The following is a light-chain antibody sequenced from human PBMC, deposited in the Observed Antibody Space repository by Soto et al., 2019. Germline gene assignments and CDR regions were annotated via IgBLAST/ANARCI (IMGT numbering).Light chain of an antibody. J-gene: IGLJ1*01. CDR1: SSDVGLYDY. Sequence: QSVLTQPASLSGSPGQSITICCTGTSSDVGLYDYVSWYQQHPGKAPQLMIYAVSNRPSGVSNRFSASKSGNTASLFISGLQAEDEADYYRSSYTSDSSYVFGSGTKVTVL. CDR3: SSYTSDSSYV. CDR2: AVS. V-gene: IGLV2-14*01.